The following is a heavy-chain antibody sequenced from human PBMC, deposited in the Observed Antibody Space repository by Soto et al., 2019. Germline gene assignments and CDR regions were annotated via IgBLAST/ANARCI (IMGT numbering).Heavy chain of an antibody. Sequence: ASVKVSCKASGYTFTSYYMHWVRHAPGQGLEWMGIINPSGGSTSYAQKFQGRVTMTRDTSTSTVYMELSSLRSEDTAVYYCARDLPHGIPAYWGQGTLVTVSS. J-gene: IGHJ4*02. D-gene: IGHD2-21*01. CDR3: ARDLPHGIPAY. CDR1: GYTFTSYY. CDR2: INPSGGST. V-gene: IGHV1-46*01.